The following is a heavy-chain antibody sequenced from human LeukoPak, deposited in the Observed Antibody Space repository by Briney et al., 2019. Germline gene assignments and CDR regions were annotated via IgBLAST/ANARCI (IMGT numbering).Heavy chain of an antibody. V-gene: IGHV3-13*04. CDR3: ARATYYYDSSGYSSAFDI. CDR2: IGTAGDT. J-gene: IGHJ3*02. Sequence: PGGSLRLSCAASGFTFSSYDMHWVRQATGKGLEWVSAIGTAGDTYYPGSVKGRFTISRENAKNSLYLQMNSLRAGDTAVYYCARATYYYDSSGYSSAFDIWGQGTMVTVSS. D-gene: IGHD3-22*01. CDR1: GFTFSSYD.